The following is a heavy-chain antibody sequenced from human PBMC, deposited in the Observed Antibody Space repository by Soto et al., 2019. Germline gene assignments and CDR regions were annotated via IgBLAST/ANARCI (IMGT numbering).Heavy chain of an antibody. Sequence: APVKVSCKASGYTFTIYAMHWVRQAPGQRLEWMGWINAGNGNTKYSQKFQGRVTMTTDTSTSTAYMELRSLGSDDTAVYYYARGVGGIVVVVAATRDHWFDPWGQGTLVTV. V-gene: IGHV1-3*01. J-gene: IGHJ5*02. CDR1: GYTFTIYA. D-gene: IGHD2-15*01. CDR3: ARGVGGIVVVVAATRDHWFDP. CDR2: INAGNGNT.